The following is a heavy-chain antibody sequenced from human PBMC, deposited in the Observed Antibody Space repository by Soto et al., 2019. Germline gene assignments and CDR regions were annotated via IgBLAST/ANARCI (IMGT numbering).Heavy chain of an antibody. Sequence: ASVKVSCKASGYTFTGYYMHWVRQAPGQGLEWMGWINPNSGGTNYAQKFQGWVTMTRDTSISTAHMELSSVNAADTAVYYCARGVLQQHGSSLDWFDPWGQGTLVTVSS. CDR2: INPNSGGT. CDR3: ARGVLQQHGSSLDWFDP. D-gene: IGHD6-13*01. CDR1: GYTFTGYY. V-gene: IGHV1-2*04. J-gene: IGHJ5*02.